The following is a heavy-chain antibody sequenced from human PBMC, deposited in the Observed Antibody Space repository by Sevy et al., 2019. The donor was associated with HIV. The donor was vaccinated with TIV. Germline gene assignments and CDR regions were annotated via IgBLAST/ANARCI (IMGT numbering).Heavy chain of an antibody. Sequence: GGSLRLSCAASGFSFSSYGMHWVRQAPGKGLEWMSYIQYDGSNKDYADSVKGRFTISRDNSKNTLYLQMNSLRVEDTAVFYCVKEGGGEGGDHWGQGTLVTDS. CDR3: VKEGGGEGGDH. V-gene: IGHV3-30*02. J-gene: IGHJ4*02. D-gene: IGHD2-21*01. CDR2: IQYDGSNK. CDR1: GFSFSSYG.